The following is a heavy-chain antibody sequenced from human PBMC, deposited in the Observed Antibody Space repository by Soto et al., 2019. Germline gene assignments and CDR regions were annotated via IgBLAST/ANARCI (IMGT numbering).Heavy chain of an antibody. CDR2: TYYRSKWYN. CDR3: ARESYSSSRPDGYYYYYGMDV. Sequence: SQTLSLTCAISGDSVSSNSAAWNWIRQSPSRGLEWLGRTYYRSKWYNDYAVSVKSRITINPDTSKNQFSLQLNSVTPEGTPVYYCARESYSSSRPDGYYYYYGMDVWGQGTTVTVSS. J-gene: IGHJ6*02. D-gene: IGHD6-6*01. V-gene: IGHV6-1*01. CDR1: GDSVSSNSAA.